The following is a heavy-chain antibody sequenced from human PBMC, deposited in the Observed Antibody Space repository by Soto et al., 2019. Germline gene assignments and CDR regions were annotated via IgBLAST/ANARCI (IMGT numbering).Heavy chain of an antibody. D-gene: IGHD2-21*02. CDR1: GRSISGYY. CDR2: MYNTGST. J-gene: IGHJ6*02. V-gene: IGHV4-59*01. Sequence: SETLSLTCTVSGRSISGYYWSWIRQPPGKGLEWIGYMYNTGSTVYNPSFKSRVTISVDTYKNQFSLKLNSVTAADTAVYYCARDLWGYCGTDCYPLDVWGQGTTVTVSS. CDR3: ARDLWGYCGTDCYPLDV.